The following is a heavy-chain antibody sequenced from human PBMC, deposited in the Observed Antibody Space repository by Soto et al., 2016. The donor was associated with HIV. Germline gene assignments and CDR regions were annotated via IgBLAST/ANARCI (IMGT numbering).Heavy chain of an antibody. D-gene: IGHD2-21*02. CDR3: ARGLRARTNTPGPFDY. CDR1: GFTFSSYA. J-gene: IGHJ4*02. Sequence: EVQLLESGGGLAKSGGSLRISCTASGFTFSSYAMNWVRQAPGKGLEWVSGSSGSGTFTYYEDSVKGRFTISRDNSKNTVFLQMNSLRAEDSAVYYCARGLRARTNTPGPFDYWGQGILVTVSS. V-gene: IGHV3-23*01. CDR2: SSGSGTFT.